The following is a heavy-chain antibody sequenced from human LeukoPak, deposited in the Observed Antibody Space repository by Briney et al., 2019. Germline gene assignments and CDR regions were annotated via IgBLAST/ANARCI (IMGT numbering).Heavy chain of an antibody. V-gene: IGHV4-39*01. J-gene: IGHJ4*02. D-gene: IGHD6-13*01. CDR3: ARQTAGYSSSWYED. CDR2: IYYSGST. CDR1: GGSISSSSYY. Sequence: SETLSLTCTVSGGSISSSSYYWGWIRQPPGKGLEWIGSIYYSGSTYYNPSLKSRVTISVDTSKNQFSLKLSSVTAADTAVYYCARQTAGYSSSWYEDWGQGTLVTVSS.